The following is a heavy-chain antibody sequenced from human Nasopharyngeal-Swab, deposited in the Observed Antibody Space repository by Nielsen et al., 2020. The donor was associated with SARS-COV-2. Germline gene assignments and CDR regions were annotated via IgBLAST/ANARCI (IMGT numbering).Heavy chain of an antibody. J-gene: IGHJ6*03. Sequence: ASVKVSCKPSGSTFNFYYMHWVRQAPGQGLEWVGMINPSDGSTSYADNLQGRVTMTSDTSTGTVYMELRSLRSDDTAVYYCARDRTTSLGDYYMDVWGKGTTGTVS. CDR1: GSTFNFYY. CDR3: ARDRTTSLGDYYMDV. V-gene: IGHV1-46*02. D-gene: IGHD4-11*01. CDR2: INPSDGST.